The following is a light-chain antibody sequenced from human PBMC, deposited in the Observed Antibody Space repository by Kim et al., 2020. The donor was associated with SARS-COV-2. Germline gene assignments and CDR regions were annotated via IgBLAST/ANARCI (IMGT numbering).Light chain of an antibody. CDR1: SSNIGSNNNY. CDR3: ATWDSSLSAMI. Sequence: QSVLTQPPSVSAAPGQTVTISCSGSSSNIGSNNNYVSWYQQYPGTVPKLLIYDNDNRPSGIPDRFSGSKSGTSATLDISGLQTGDEANYYCATWDSSLSAMIFGGGTQLTVL. CDR2: DND. V-gene: IGLV1-51*01. J-gene: IGLJ2*01.